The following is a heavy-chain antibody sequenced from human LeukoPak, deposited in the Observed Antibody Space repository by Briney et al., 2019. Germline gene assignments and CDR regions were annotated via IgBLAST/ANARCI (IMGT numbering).Heavy chain of an antibody. Sequence: SETLSLTCTVSGDSIRGGNYYWNWIRQPAGKGLEWIGRIYPSGSTDYNPSLKSRVTFSVDTSKNQFSLQLRSVTAADTAVYYCARVGSYYDSRGYFKWFDPWGQGTLVTVSS. CDR2: IYPSGST. J-gene: IGHJ5*02. CDR1: GDSIRGGNYY. V-gene: IGHV4-61*02. CDR3: ARVGSYYDSRGYFKWFDP. D-gene: IGHD3-22*01.